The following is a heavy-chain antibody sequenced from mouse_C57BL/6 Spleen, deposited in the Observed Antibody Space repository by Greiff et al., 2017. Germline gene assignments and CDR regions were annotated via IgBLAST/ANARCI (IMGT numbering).Heavy chain of an antibody. CDR3: AKESGGSSYDIDY. CDR2: IWRGGST. D-gene: IGHD1-1*01. J-gene: IGHJ4*01. V-gene: IGHV2-5*01. CDR1: GFSLTSYG. Sequence: QVQLQQSGPGLVQPSQSLSITCTVSGFSLTSYGVHWVRQSPGQGLEWLGVIWRGGSTDYNAAFMSRLSITKDNSKSQVFFNMNSLQADDTAIYDCAKESGGSSYDIDYWGQGTSVTVSS.